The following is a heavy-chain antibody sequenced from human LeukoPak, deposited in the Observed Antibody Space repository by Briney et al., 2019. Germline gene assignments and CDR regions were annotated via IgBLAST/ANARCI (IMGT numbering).Heavy chain of an antibody. CDR2: IYPGDSDT. CDR1: GYTFTTYW. Sequence: GESLKISCKGSGYTFTTYWISWVRQMPGKGLEWMGIIYPGDSDTRYSPSFQGQVTISADKSVTTAYLQWSSLKASDTAMYYCARHYGGNWDYWGQGTLVSVSS. CDR3: ARHYGGNWDY. J-gene: IGHJ4*02. D-gene: IGHD4-23*01. V-gene: IGHV5-51*01.